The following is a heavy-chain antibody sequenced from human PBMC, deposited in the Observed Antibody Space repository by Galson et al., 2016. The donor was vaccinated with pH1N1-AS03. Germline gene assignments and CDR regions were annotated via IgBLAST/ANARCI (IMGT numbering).Heavy chain of an antibody. CDR3: ARVPFGIARGESSAFDL. V-gene: IGHV1-8*02. CDR2: MNPDSGNT. D-gene: IGHD3-16*01. J-gene: IGHJ3*01. CDR1: GYTCTTYD. Sequence: SVKVSCKASGYTCTTYDINWVRQAPGQGLEWMGWMNPDSGNTGYAPSFQGRVTMTRDTSISAAFLELSRLRSDDTAVFYCARVPFGIARGESSAFDLWGQGTMVTVSS.